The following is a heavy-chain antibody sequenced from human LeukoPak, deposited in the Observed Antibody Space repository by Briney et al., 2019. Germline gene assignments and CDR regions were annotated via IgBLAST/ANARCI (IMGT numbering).Heavy chain of an antibody. CDR1: GFTFSSYS. J-gene: IGHJ4*02. V-gene: IGHV3-23*01. CDR3: AKGYSSGISCYSDY. CDR2: ISGSGGST. D-gene: IGHD6-25*01. Sequence: PGGSLRLSCAASGFTFSSYSMSWVRQAPGKGLEWVSGISGSGGSTYYAESVKGRLTLSRDKSKNTLSLEMNSLRAEDTAVYYCAKGYSSGISCYSDYWGQGTLVTVSS.